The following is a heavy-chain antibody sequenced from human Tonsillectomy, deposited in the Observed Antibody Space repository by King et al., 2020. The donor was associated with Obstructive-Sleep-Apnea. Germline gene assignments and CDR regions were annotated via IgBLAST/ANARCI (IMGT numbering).Heavy chain of an antibody. CDR3: ARDPSSGWTLFDY. Sequence: VQLVESGGGLVQPGGSLRLSCAASGFTFSSYWMSWVRQAPGKGLEWVANIKQDGSEEYYVDSVKGRFTISRNNAKNSLYLQMNSLRAEDTAVYYCARDPSSGWTLFDYWGQGTLVTVSS. D-gene: IGHD6-19*01. CDR2: IKQDGSEE. J-gene: IGHJ4*02. CDR1: GFTFSSYW. V-gene: IGHV3-7*01.